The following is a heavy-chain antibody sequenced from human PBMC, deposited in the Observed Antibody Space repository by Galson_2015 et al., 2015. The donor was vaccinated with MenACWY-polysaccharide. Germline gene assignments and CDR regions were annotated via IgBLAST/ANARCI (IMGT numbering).Heavy chain of an antibody. CDR3: AGESQYYDILTGYYNNFYYGMDV. D-gene: IGHD3-9*01. V-gene: IGHV4-59*08. CDR2: IYYSGST. CDR1: GGSISSYY. Sequence: TLSLTCTVSGGSISSYYWSWIRQPPGKGLEWIGYIYYSGSTNYNPSLKSRVTISVDTSKNQFSLKLSSVTAADTAVYYCAGESQYYDILTGYYNNFYYGMDVWGQGTTVTVSS. J-gene: IGHJ6*02.